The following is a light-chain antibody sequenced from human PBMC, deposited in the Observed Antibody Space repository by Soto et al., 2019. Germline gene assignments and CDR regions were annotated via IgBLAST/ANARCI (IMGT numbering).Light chain of an antibody. CDR2: EVS. Sequence: QSAVTQPASVSGSPGQSITISCTGTSSDVGGYNYVSWYQQHPGTAPKLMIYEVSNRPSGVSDRFSGSRSGNTASLTISGLQAEDESDYYCISYTSSSTWVFGGGTKVTVL. J-gene: IGLJ3*02. CDR3: ISYTSSSTWV. CDR1: SSDVGGYNY. V-gene: IGLV2-14*01.